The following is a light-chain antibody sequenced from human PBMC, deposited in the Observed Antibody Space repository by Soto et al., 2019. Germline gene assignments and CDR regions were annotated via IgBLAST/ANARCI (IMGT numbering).Light chain of an antibody. CDR2: KAS. J-gene: IGKJ4*01. CDR1: QSITGW. Sequence: DIQMTQSRSTLSASVGDRVTITCRASQSITGWLAWYQQKPGKAPKLLIYKASSLESGVPSRFSGSGSGTQFTLTISSLQPDDFATYHCQQYLSFPLTFGGGTKVEIK. CDR3: QQYLSFPLT. V-gene: IGKV1-5*03.